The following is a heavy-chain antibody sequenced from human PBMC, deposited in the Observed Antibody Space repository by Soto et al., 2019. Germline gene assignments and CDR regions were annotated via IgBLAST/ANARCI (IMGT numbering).Heavy chain of an antibody. J-gene: IGHJ4*02. CDR1: GFTVSSNY. V-gene: IGHV3-66*01. D-gene: IGHD6-13*01. CDR3: ASLLSSGWYGDGVDY. Sequence: EVQLVESGGGLVQPGGSLRLSCAASGFTVSSNYMSWVRQASGKGLEWVSVIYSGGSTYYADSVKGRFTISRDNSKNTLYLQMNSLRAEDTAVYYCASLLSSGWYGDGVDYWGQGTLVTVSS. CDR2: IYSGGST.